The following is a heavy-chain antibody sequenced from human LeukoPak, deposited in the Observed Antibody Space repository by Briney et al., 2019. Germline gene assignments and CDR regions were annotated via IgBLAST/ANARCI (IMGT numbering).Heavy chain of an antibody. Sequence: ASVRVSCKASGYTFTCYYMHWVRQAPGQGLEWMGWINTNSGGTNYAQKFQGRVTMTRDTSISTAYMELSRLRSDDTAVYYCARETPLAAAMNGAMDVWGQGTTVTVS. CDR3: ARETPLAAAMNGAMDV. D-gene: IGHD2-2*01. CDR2: INTNSGGT. V-gene: IGHV1-2*02. CDR1: GYTFTCYY. J-gene: IGHJ6*02.